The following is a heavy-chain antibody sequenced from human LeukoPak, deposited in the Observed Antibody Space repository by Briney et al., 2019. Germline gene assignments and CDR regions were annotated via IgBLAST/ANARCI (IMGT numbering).Heavy chain of an antibody. CDR3: ARGPSKEYYYYGSGSYFY. D-gene: IGHD3-10*01. CDR2: INHSGST. V-gene: IGHV4-34*01. J-gene: IGHJ4*02. CDR1: GGSFSGYY. Sequence: KPSETLSLTCAVYGGSFSGYYWSWIRQPPGKGLEWIGEINHSGSTNYNPSLKSRVTISVDTSKDQFSLKLSSVTAADTAVYYCARGPSKEYYYYGSGSYFYWGQGTLVTVSS.